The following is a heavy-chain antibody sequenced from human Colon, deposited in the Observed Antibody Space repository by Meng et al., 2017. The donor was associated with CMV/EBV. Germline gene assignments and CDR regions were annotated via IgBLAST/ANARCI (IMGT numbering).Heavy chain of an antibody. CDR1: GFIFSNYP. J-gene: IGHJ5*01. CDR2: ISFDGGDT. V-gene: IGHV3-30*04. CDR3: ARDRSDVYRYLDS. Sequence: CAASGFIFSNYPIHWVRQAPGKGLEWVAVISFDGGDTYYADSVKGRFTISRDNSKNTLFLQMNSLRAEDTAVYYCARDRSDVYRYLDSWGQGTPVTVSS. D-gene: IGHD5-24*01.